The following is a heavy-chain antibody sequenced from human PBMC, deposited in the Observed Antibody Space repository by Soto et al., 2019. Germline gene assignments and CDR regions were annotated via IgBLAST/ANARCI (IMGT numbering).Heavy chain of an antibody. Sequence: GGSLRLSCAASGFTFDDYAMHWVRQAPGKGLEWVSGISWNSGSIGYADSVKGRFTISRDNAKNSLYLQMNSLRAEDTALYYCAKGHSSSPKQPYYFDYWGQGTLVTVSS. J-gene: IGHJ4*02. D-gene: IGHD6-13*01. CDR2: ISWNSGSI. CDR1: GFTFDDYA. CDR3: AKGHSSSPKQPYYFDY. V-gene: IGHV3-9*01.